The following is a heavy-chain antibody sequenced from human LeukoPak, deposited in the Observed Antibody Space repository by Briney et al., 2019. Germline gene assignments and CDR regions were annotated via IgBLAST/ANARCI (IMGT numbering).Heavy chain of an antibody. CDR2: IYASGST. V-gene: IGHV4-4*07. J-gene: IGHJ4*02. CDR3: ARERSTSSHFDY. D-gene: IGHD2-2*01. CDR1: GGSISSYY. Sequence: SQTLSLTCTVSGGSISSYYWSWIRQPAGKGLEWIGRIYASGSTNYNPSLKSRVTMSVDTSKNQFSLKLSSVTAADTAVYYCARERSTSSHFDYWGQGTLVTVSS.